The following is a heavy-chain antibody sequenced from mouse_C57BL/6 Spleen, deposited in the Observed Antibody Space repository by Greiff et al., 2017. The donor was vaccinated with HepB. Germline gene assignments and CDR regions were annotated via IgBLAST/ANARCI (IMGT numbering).Heavy chain of an antibody. D-gene: IGHD2-1*01. CDR2: IHPNSGST. Sequence: QVQLQQPGAELVKPGASVKLSCKASGYTFTSYWMHWVKQRPGQGLEWIGMIHPNSGSTNYNEKFKSKATLTVDKSSSTAYMQLSSLTSEDSAVYYCARNLYGNYNYYAKDYWGQGTSVTVSS. J-gene: IGHJ4*01. V-gene: IGHV1-64*01. CDR3: ARNLYGNYNYYAKDY. CDR1: GYTFTSYW.